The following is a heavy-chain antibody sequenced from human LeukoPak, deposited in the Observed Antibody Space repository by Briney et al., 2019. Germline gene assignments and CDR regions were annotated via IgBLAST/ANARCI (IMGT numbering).Heavy chain of an antibody. CDR1: GYTFTHYA. J-gene: IGHJ3*02. CDR2: VDAGNGDT. D-gene: IGHD6-13*01. CDR3: ARGGIITEAGIWGGLDI. Sequence: ASVKVSCKTSGYTFTHYAMYLVRQAPGQRLEWMGCVDAGNGDTKCSQEFQGRVTITRDTSANTTQMDLSSLRSEDTAVYYCARGGIITEAGIWGGLDIWGQGTVVTVSS. V-gene: IGHV1-3*01.